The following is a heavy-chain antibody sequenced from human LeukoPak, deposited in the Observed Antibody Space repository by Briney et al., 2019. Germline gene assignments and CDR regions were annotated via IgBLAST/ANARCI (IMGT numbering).Heavy chain of an antibody. V-gene: IGHV5-51*01. D-gene: IGHD1-26*01. J-gene: IGHJ4*02. CDR2: IYPGDSDT. CDR1: GYSFTTYW. Sequence: GESLKISCKGSGYSFTTYWIGWVRQMPGKGLEWMGIIYPGDSDTRYSPSFQGQVTISADKSISTAYLQWSSLKASDTAIYYCARRILYSGSYLFDYWGQGTLVTVSS. CDR3: ARRILYSGSYLFDY.